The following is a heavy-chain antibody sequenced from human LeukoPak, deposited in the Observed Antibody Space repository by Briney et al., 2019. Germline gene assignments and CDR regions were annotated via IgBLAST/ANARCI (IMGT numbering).Heavy chain of an antibody. CDR3: ARPIVVVPLRAFDI. J-gene: IGHJ3*02. CDR2: INHSGST. Sequence: PSETLSLTCAVSGVSIRSAGYSYYWIRQPPGKGLEWIGEINHSGSTNYNPSLKSRVTISVDTSKNQFSLKLTSVTAADTAVYYCARPIVVVPLRAFDIWGQGTMVTVSS. D-gene: IGHD2-21*01. V-gene: IGHV4-34*01. CDR1: GVSIRSAGYS.